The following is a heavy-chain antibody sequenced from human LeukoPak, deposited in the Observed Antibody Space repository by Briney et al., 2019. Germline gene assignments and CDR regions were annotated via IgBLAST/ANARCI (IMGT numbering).Heavy chain of an antibody. D-gene: IGHD3/OR15-3a*01. CDR2: VSFDGDNK. V-gene: IGHV3-30-3*01. J-gene: IGHJ4*02. CDR3: ARDWTLNY. Sequence: GGSLRLSCAASGFTFSSYAMHWVRQAPGKGLEWVAVVSFDGDNKYYADSVKDRFTISRGNSQNTLYLQLNSLRAEDTAVYYCARDWTLNYWGQGTLVTVSS. CDR1: GFTFSSYA.